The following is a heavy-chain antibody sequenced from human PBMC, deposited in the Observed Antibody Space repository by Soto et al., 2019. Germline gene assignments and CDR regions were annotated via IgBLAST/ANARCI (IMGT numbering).Heavy chain of an antibody. D-gene: IGHD4-17*01. J-gene: IGHJ4*02. V-gene: IGHV4-31*03. CDR1: GGSISSGGYY. CDR3: ARVGEHYGDSGGYFDY. Sequence: NPSETLSLTCTVSGGSISSGGYYWSWIRQHPGKGLEWIGYIYYSGSTYYNPSLKSRVTISVDTSKNQFSLKLSSVTAADTAVYYCARVGEHYGDSGGYFDYWGQGNLVTVSS. CDR2: IYYSGST.